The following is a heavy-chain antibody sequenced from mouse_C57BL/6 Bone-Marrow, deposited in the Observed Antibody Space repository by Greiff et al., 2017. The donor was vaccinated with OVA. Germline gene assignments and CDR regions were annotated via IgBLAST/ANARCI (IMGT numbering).Heavy chain of an antibody. CDR3: ARDYGSSYGWYFDV. J-gene: IGHJ1*03. D-gene: IGHD1-1*01. CDR2: ISYDGSN. V-gene: IGHV3-6*01. CDR1: GYSITSGYY. Sequence: ESGPGLVKPSQSLSLTCSVTGYSITSGYYWNWIRQFPGNKLEWMGYISYDGSNNYNPSLKNRISITRETSKNQSFRKLNSVTTEDTSTYYGARDYGSSYGWYFDVWGTGTTVTVSS.